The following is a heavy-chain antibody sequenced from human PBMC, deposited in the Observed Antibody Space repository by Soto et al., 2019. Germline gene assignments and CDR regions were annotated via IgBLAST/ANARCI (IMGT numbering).Heavy chain of an antibody. CDR3: ARHGCSSTSCPYYYYYGMDV. J-gene: IGHJ6*02. D-gene: IGHD2-2*01. V-gene: IGHV5-51*01. CDR1: GYSFTSYW. Sequence: PGASLKISCQGSGYSFTSYWIGWVRQMPGKGLEWMGIIYPGDSDTRYSPSFQGQVTISADKSISTAYLQWSSLKASDTAMYYCARHGCSSTSCPYYYYYGMDVWGQGTTVTVSS. CDR2: IYPGDSDT.